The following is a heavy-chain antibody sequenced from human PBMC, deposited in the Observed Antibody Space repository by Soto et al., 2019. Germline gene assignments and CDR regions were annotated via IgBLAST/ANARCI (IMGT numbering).Heavy chain of an antibody. CDR3: ARDFDYSGYDSAPGWFDP. D-gene: IGHD5-12*01. V-gene: IGHV3-11*06. CDR1: GFTFSDYY. Sequence: GGSLRLSCAASGFTFSDYYMSWIRQAPGKGLEWVSYISSSSSYTNYADFVKGRFTISRDNAKNSLYLQMNSLRAEDTAVYYCARDFDYSGYDSAPGWFDPWGQGTLVTVSS. CDR2: ISSSSSYT. J-gene: IGHJ5*02.